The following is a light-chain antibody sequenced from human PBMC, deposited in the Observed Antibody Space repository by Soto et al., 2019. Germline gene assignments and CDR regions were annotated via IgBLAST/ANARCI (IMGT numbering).Light chain of an antibody. CDR1: QSVSRY. V-gene: IGKV3-20*01. CDR3: QQYSSSPSIT. Sequence: EIVLTQSPATLSLSPGERATLSCRASQSVSRYLAWYQQKPGQAPRLLIYGASTRATGIPDRFSGSGSGTDFTLTISRLEPEDFAVYYCQQYSSSPSITFGQGTQREIK. J-gene: IGKJ5*01. CDR2: GAS.